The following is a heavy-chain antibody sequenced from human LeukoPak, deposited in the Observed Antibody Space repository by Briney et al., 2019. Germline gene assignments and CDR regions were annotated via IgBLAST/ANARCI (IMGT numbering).Heavy chain of an antibody. CDR2: ISAYNGNT. V-gene: IGHV1-18*01. Sequence: ASVKVSCKASGYTFTSYGISWVRQAPGQGLEWMGWISAYNGNTNYAQKFQGRVTITADESTSTAYMELSSLRSEDTAVYYCASRIGLAARRGSSFDPWGQGTLVTVSS. J-gene: IGHJ5*02. CDR3: ASRIGLAARRGSSFDP. CDR1: GYTFTSYG. D-gene: IGHD6-6*01.